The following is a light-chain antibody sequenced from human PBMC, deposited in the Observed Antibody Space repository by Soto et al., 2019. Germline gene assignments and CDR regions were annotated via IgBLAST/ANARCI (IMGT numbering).Light chain of an antibody. Sequence: QSVLTQPASVSGSPGQSITISCTGTSGDVGGYYYVSWYQHHPGKVPKLLIYEVDKRPSGVPDRFSGSKSGNTASLTVSGLQAEDEADYYCTSYATGDTFPFGGGTKVTVL. J-gene: IGLJ2*01. CDR1: SGDVGGYYY. CDR3: TSYATGDTFP. V-gene: IGLV2-8*01. CDR2: EVD.